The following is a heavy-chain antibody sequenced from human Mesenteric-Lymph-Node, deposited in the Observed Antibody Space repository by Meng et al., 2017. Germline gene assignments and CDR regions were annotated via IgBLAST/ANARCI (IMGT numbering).Heavy chain of an antibody. D-gene: IGHD4-23*01. CDR3: ARGAYGGNSPNYYYYYGMDV. Sequence: ASVKVSCKASGYTFTSYDINWVRQATGQGLEWMGWMNPNSGNTGYAQKFQGRVTMTRNTSTSTAYMELSSLRSEDTAVYYCARGAYGGNSPNYYYYYGMDVWGQGTTVTVSS. V-gene: IGHV1-8*01. CDR2: MNPNSGNT. CDR1: GYTFTSYD. J-gene: IGHJ6*02.